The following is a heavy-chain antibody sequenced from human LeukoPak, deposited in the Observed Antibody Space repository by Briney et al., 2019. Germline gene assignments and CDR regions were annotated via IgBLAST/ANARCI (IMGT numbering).Heavy chain of an antibody. CDR1: RLTLTGDY. Sequence: ASVKVSCTAARLTLTGDYMRWVRQAPGQGLEWMGWINPNSGGTNYAQKFQGRVTITRDASISTAYMELSRLRSDDTAVYFCARCPGSGYVFDYWGQGTLVTVSS. V-gene: IGHV1-2*02. D-gene: IGHD5-12*01. CDR2: INPNSGGT. CDR3: ARCPGSGYVFDY. J-gene: IGHJ4*02.